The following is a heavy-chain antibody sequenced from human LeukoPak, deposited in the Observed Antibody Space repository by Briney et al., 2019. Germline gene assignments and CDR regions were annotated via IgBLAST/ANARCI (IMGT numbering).Heavy chain of an antibody. CDR2: VDAHGGSR. J-gene: IGHJ4*02. Sequence: GGSLRLSCAGSGFTFSNYWMYWVRHAPGKGLVWVSHVDAHGGSRTYADSVKGRFTISRDNARNSLYLQMNSLRAEDTAVYYCARDLSLGMPGGFDFWGQGILVTVSS. CDR3: ARDLSLGMPGGFDF. CDR1: GFTFSNYW. V-gene: IGHV3-74*01. D-gene: IGHD2-2*01.